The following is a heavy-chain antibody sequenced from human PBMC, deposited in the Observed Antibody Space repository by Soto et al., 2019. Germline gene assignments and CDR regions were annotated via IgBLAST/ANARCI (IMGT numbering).Heavy chain of an antibody. CDR1: GFTFGTYS. CDR2: ISGNGFAI. CDR3: VKGARTAWFDP. J-gene: IGHJ5*02. Sequence: GGSLRLSCAASGFTFGTYSMTWVRQAPGKGLEWVSSISGNGFAIYYADSVKGRFTISRDNSENMLYLQMNSLRVEDSAVYYCVKGARTAWFDPWGQGALVTVSS. V-gene: IGHV3-23*01. D-gene: IGHD2-21*02.